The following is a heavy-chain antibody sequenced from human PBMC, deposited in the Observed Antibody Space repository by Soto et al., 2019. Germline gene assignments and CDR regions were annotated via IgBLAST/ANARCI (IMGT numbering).Heavy chain of an antibody. CDR2: INHNSGDT. V-gene: IGHV1-2*02. J-gene: IGHJ3*02. Sequence: SVKVSCKASGYTFTGYYMHWVRQAPVQGLEWMGWINHNSGDTNYAQKFQGRVIMTRDTSISTAYMELSGLRSDDTAVYYCARGFYYDSGYRAAFDIWGQGTMVT. CDR1: GYTFTGYY. D-gene: IGHD3-22*01. CDR3: ARGFYYDSGYRAAFDI.